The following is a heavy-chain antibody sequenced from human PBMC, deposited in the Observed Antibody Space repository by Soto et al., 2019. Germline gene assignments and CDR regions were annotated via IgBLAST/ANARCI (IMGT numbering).Heavy chain of an antibody. D-gene: IGHD6-6*01. CDR2: ISAYNGNT. CDR3: ARGWWQLVSFNYYGMDV. J-gene: IGHJ6*02. CDR1: GYTFTSYG. Sequence: QVQLVQSGAEVKKPGASVKVSCKASGYTFTSYGISWVRQAPGQGLEWMGWISAYNGNTNYAQQLQGRVTMTTDTSTSTAYMELRSLRSDDTAVYYCARGWWQLVSFNYYGMDVWGQGTTVTVSS. V-gene: IGHV1-18*04.